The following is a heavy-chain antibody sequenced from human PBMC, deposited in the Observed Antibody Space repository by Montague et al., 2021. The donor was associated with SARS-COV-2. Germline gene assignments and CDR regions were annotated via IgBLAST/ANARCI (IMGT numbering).Heavy chain of an antibody. D-gene: IGHD6-13*01. J-gene: IGHJ4*02. V-gene: IGHV3-30*04. Sequence: SLRLSCAASGFTFSYYALHWVRQAPGKGLEWVAVISYDGSNKYYVDSVKGRFTISRDNSKNTLYLQMNSLRAEDTAVYYCARPRGGYSSYFDYWGQGTLVTVSA. CDR3: ARPRGGYSSYFDY. CDR1: GFTFSYYA. CDR2: ISYDGSNK.